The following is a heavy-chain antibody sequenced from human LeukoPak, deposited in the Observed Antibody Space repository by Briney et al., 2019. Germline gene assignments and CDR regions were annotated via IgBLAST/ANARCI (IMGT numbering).Heavy chain of an antibody. CDR2: IYHSGST. D-gene: IGHD1-7*01. J-gene: IGHJ3*02. CDR3: ARDGGRNNWNYEFKDAFDI. V-gene: IGHV4-38-2*02. Sequence: SETLSLTCTVSGYSISSGYYWGWIRQPPGKGLEWIGSIYHSGSTYYNPSLKSRVTISVDTSKNQFSLKLSSVTAADTAVYYCARDGGRNNWNYEFKDAFDIWGQGTMVTVSS. CDR1: GYSISSGYY.